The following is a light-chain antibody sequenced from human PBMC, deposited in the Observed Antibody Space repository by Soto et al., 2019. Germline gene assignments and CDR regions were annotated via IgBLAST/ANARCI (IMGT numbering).Light chain of an antibody. CDR1: QSVSSY. V-gene: IGKV3-20*01. Sequence: EIVLTQSPGTLSLSPDEIATLSCRASQSVSSYLAWYQHKPGQAPRLLIYGASNRATDIPDRFSGRGSGTDFTLTISRLEPEDFAVYYCQQYGSSPPSSTFGQGTRLEIK. CDR2: GAS. J-gene: IGKJ5*01. CDR3: QQYGSSPPSST.